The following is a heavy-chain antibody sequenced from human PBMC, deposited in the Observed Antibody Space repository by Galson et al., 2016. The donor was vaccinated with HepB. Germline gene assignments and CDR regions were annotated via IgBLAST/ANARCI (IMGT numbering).Heavy chain of an antibody. CDR3: VKEARSGSYSGTFDY. J-gene: IGHJ4*02. V-gene: IGHV3-21*01. CDR2: INSRSSDI. CDR1: GFIFSSYS. D-gene: IGHD3-10*01. Sequence: SLRLSCAASGFIFSSYSMDWVRQAPGKGLEWVASINSRSSDIYYADSVKGRFTIPRDNAKNSLYLQMHSLRAEDTAVYYRVKEARSGSYSGTFDYWGQGTLVTVSS.